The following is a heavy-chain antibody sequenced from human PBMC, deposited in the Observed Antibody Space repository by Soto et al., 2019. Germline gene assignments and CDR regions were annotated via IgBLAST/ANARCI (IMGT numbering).Heavy chain of an antibody. Sequence: GKGLEWASAISGSGGSTYYADSVKGRFTISRDNSKNTLYLQMNSLSAEDFFFFQAEDGIRDVRSVSAFLLNRSSDL. V-gene: IGHV3-23*01. D-gene: IGHD3-10*02. CDR3: EDGIRDVRSVSAFLLNRSSDL. J-gene: IGHJ2*01. CDR2: ISGSGGST.